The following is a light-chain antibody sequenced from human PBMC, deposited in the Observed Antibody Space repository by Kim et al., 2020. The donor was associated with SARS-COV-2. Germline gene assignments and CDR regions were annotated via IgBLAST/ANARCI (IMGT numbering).Light chain of an antibody. J-gene: IGKJ4*01. CDR2: GAF. CDR3: QQYDNWPLT. Sequence: LCQGERATLACRASQSISDTLAGYQQKPGQAPRLLIYGAFTRTTAIPARFSGSEYGTEFTLTISSLQSEDFAIYYCQQYDNWPLTFGGGTKVDIK. V-gene: IGKV3-15*01. CDR1: QSISDT.